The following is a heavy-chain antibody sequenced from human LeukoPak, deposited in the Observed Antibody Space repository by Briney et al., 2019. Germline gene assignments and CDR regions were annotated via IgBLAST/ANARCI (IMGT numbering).Heavy chain of an antibody. Sequence: GGSLTLSCAASGFTFSSFAMSGVRQAPGKELEWVSAISGSGGSTYYADSVKGRFTISRDNSKNTLYLQMNSLRAEDTAVYYCAKGDYGDYADYFDYWGQGTLVTVSS. CDR2: ISGSGGST. D-gene: IGHD4-17*01. V-gene: IGHV3-23*01. J-gene: IGHJ4*02. CDR1: GFTFSSFA. CDR3: AKGDYGDYADYFDY.